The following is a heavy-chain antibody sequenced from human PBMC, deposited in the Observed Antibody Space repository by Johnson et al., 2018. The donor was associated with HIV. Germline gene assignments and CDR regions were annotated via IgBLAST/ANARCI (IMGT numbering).Heavy chain of an antibody. V-gene: IGHV3-30-3*01. CDR2: MSYDGSNK. Sequence: QVQLVESGGGLVQPGGSLRLSCAASRFTFSSYAMHWVRQAPGRGLEWVAIMSYDGSNKYYADSVKGRFTISRDNSKNTLYLQMNSLRAEDTAVYYCARSKDCSGGSCPDAFDIWGQGTMVTVSS. CDR3: ARSKDCSGGSCPDAFDI. J-gene: IGHJ3*02. D-gene: IGHD2-15*01. CDR1: RFTFSSYA.